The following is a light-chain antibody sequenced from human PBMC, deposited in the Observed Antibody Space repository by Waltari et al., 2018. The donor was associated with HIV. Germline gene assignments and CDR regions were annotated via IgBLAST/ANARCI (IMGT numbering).Light chain of an antibody. Sequence: QSVLTQPPSASGAPGQRVTISCSGSFSNIGSNTVNWYQQLPGTAPRLLIYGSSQRPSGAPDRFSGSRSDTSASLDISGLHSEDEGDYYCAVWDDSLSEYVFATGTKVFVL. CDR1: FSNIGSNT. CDR2: GSS. V-gene: IGLV1-44*01. CDR3: AVWDDSLSEYV. J-gene: IGLJ1*01.